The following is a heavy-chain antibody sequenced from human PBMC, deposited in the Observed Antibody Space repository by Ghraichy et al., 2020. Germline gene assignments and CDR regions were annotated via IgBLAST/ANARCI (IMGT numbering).Heavy chain of an antibody. CDR2: INSDGSSK. J-gene: IGHJ3*02. CDR1: GFTFSSYW. CDR3: AHLYTPYCGGDCFDAFDI. D-gene: IGHD2-21*02. V-gene: IGHV3-74*01. Sequence: GGSLRLSCAASGFTFSSYWMHWVRQAPGKGLVWVSRINSDGSSKSYADSVKGRFTISRDNAKNTLYLQMNSLGAEDTAVYYCAHLYTPYCGGDCFDAFDIWPQGPILTVPS.